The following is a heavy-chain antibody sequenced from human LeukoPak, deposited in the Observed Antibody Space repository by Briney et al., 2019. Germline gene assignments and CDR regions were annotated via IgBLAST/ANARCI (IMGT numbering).Heavy chain of an antibody. CDR2: MNPNSGNT. D-gene: IGHD3-10*01. CDR1: GYTFTSDD. CDR3: ARGARGAEDFDY. Sequence: ASVKVSCKASGYTFTSDDINWVRQATGQGLEWMGWMNPNSGNTGYAQKFQGRVTMTRNTSISTAYMELSSLRSEDTAVYYCARGARGAEDFDYWGQGTLVTVSS. J-gene: IGHJ4*02. V-gene: IGHV1-8*01.